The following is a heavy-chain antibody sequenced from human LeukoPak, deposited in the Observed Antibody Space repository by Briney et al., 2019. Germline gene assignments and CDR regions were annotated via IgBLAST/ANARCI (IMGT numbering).Heavy chain of an antibody. CDR3: ARILSSSWYEYFHH. V-gene: IGHV1-69*01. J-gene: IGHJ1*01. CDR2: IIPIFGRA. Sequence: CSVKVSCKASGGTFSNYAISWVRQAPGQGLEWMGAIIPIFGRANYAQKFQGRVTITADESTSTAYMELSSLRSEDTAVYYCARILSSSWYEYFHHWGQGTLVTVSS. D-gene: IGHD6-19*01. CDR1: GGTFSNYA.